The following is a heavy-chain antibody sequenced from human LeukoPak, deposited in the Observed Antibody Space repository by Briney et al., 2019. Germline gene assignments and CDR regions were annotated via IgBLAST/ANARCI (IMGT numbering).Heavy chain of an antibody. CDR1: GGSISSYY. Sequence: ASETLSLTCTVSGGSISSYYWSWIRQPAGKGLEWIGRIYTSGGTNYNPSLKSRVTISVDKSKNQFSLNLSSVTAADTAVYYCARDRRSRYCSSTSCPNWFDPWGQGTLVTVSS. CDR2: IYTSGGT. J-gene: IGHJ5*02. D-gene: IGHD2-2*01. CDR3: ARDRRSRYCSSTSCPNWFDP. V-gene: IGHV4-4*07.